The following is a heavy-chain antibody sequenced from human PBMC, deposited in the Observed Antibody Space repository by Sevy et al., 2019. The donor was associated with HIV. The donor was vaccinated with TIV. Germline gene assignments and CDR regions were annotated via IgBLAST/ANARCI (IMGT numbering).Heavy chain of an antibody. J-gene: IGHJ6*03. CDR2: ISSSSSYI. CDR1: GFTFSGYS. V-gene: IGHV3-21*01. CDR3: AREYCSGGSCSDYYYYYMDV. Sequence: GGSLRLSCAASGFTFSGYSMNWVRQAPGKGLEWVSSISSSSSYIYYADSVKGRFTISRDNAKNSLYLQMNSLRAEDTAVYYCAREYCSGGSCSDYYYYYMDVWGKGTTVTVSS. D-gene: IGHD2-15*01.